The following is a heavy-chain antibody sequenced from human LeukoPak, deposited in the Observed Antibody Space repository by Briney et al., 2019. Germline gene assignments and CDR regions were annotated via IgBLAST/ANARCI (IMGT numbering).Heavy chain of an antibody. V-gene: IGHV3-23*01. CDR2: ISTSGGDT. J-gene: IGHJ4*02. D-gene: IGHD4-17*01. CDR3: VRVNADYYFDS. CDR1: GLVFSNYG. Sequence: PGGSLRLSCQTSGLVFSNYGMHWVRQAPGKGLDWVSAISTSGGDTFYPDSVRGRFSISRDNSKNTLYLQMNSLRAEDTALYYCVRVNADYYFDSWGQGTLVTVSS.